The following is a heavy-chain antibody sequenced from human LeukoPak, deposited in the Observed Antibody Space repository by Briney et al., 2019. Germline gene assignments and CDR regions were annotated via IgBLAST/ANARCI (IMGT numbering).Heavy chain of an antibody. CDR2: ISAYNGNT. D-gene: IGHD5-18*01. Sequence: ASVKVSCKASGYTFTSYGISWVRQAPGQGLEWMGWISAYNGNTNYAQKLQGRVTMSTDTSTSTAYMELRSLRSDDTAVYYCARDLNTAMARPFSFGYWGQGTLVTVSS. CDR1: GYTFTSYG. V-gene: IGHV1-18*01. CDR3: ARDLNTAMARPFSFGY. J-gene: IGHJ4*02.